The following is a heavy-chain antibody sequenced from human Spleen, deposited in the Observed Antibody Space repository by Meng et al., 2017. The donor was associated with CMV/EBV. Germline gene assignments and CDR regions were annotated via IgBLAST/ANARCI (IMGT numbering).Heavy chain of an antibody. D-gene: IGHD3-10*01. CDR2: IYYSGST. CDR1: GGSISSSSYY. Sequence: SETLSLTCTVSGGSISSSSYYWGWIRQPPGKGLEWIGSIYYSGSTYYNPSLKSRVTISVDTSKDHFFLKMSSVTAADTAVYYCAKDIAMFRGLTITSLIDYWGQGTLVTVSS. V-gene: IGHV4-39*02. CDR3: AKDIAMFRGLTITSLIDY. J-gene: IGHJ4*02.